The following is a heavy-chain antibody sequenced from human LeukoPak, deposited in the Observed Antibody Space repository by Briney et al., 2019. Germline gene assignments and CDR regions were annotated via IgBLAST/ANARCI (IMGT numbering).Heavy chain of an antibody. V-gene: IGHV4-34*01. J-gene: IGHJ5*02. CDR1: GGSFSGYY. CDR2: INHSGST. D-gene: IGHD3-9*01. Sequence: PSETLSLTCAVYGGSFSGYYWSWIRQPPGKGREWIGEINHSGSTNYNPSLKSRVTISVDTSKNQFSLKLSSVTAADTAVYYCARGYVLRYFDWLLSGWFDPWGQGTLVTVSS. CDR3: ARGYVLRYFDWLLSGWFDP.